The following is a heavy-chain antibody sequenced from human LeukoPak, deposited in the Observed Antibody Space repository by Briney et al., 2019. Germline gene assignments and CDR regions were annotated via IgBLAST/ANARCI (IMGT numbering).Heavy chain of an antibody. J-gene: IGHJ4*02. D-gene: IGHD2-2*01. CDR1: GFTFSSNV. Sequence: GGSLRLSCAASGFTFSSNVMNWVRQAPGKGLEWVSAISGGGGTTYYADSVGGRFTISRDNSKNTLYLQINSLRAEDTAVYYCAKKGSSSSWYYFDYWGQGTLVTVSS. CDR3: AKKGSSSSWYYFDY. V-gene: IGHV3-23*01. CDR2: ISGGGGTT.